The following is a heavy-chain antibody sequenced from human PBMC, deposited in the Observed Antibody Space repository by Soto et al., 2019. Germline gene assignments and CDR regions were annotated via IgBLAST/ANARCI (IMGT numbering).Heavy chain of an antibody. CDR1: RFTFSSYS. V-gene: IGHV3-48*01. D-gene: IGHD3-3*01. CDR3: ARGHYDFWSGYSPFDY. Sequence: EVQLVESGGGLVQPGGSLRLSCAASRFTFSSYSMNWVRQAPGKGLEWVSYISSSSSTIYYADSVKGRFTISRDNAKNSLYLQMNSLRAEDTAVYYCARGHYDFWSGYSPFDYWGQGTLVTVSS. CDR2: ISSSSSTI. J-gene: IGHJ4*02.